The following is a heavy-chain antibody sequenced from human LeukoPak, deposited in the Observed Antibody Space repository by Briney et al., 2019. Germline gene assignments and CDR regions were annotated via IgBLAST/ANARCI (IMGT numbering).Heavy chain of an antibody. CDR1: GFTFRNYA. J-gene: IGHJ4*02. D-gene: IGHD1-26*01. CDR3: ANWQSGSRVFFDY. CDR2: ISANGDTT. V-gene: IGHV3-23*01. Sequence: GGSLRLSCAASGFTFRNYALSWVRQAPGKGLEWVSAISANGDTTYYADSVRGRFTISRDNSKNTLYLHKNSLRAEDTAVFYCANWQSGSRVFFDYWGQGTLVTVSS.